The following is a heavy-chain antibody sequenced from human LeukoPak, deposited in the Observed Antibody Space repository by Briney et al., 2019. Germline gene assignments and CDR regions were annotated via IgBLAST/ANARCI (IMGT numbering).Heavy chain of an antibody. V-gene: IGHV1-69*13. Sequence: SVKVSCKASGGTFISYAISWVRQAPGQGLEWMGGIIPIFGTANYAQKFQGRVTITADESTSTAYMELSSLRSEDTAVYYCARDRGSSGWYWGLLDYWGQGTLVTVSS. CDR2: IIPIFGTA. CDR3: ARDRGSSGWYWGLLDY. CDR1: GGTFISYA. J-gene: IGHJ4*02. D-gene: IGHD6-19*01.